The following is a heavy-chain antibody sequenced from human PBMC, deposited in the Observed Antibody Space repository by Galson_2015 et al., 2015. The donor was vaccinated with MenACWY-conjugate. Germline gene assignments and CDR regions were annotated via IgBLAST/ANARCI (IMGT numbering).Heavy chain of an antibody. Sequence: SLRLACAASGFTFSSYSMNWVRQAPGQGLEWVSSISSSSSYIYYADSVKGRFTISRDNAENSLYLQMNSLRAEDTAVYYCARDHYDSSGYSDWFDPWGQGTLVTVSS. D-gene: IGHD3-22*01. CDR1: GFTFSSYS. J-gene: IGHJ5*02. V-gene: IGHV3-21*01. CDR2: ISSSSSYI. CDR3: ARDHYDSSGYSDWFDP.